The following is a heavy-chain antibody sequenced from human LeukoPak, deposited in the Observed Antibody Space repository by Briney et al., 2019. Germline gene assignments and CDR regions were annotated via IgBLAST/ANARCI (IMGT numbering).Heavy chain of an antibody. D-gene: IGHD4-17*01. V-gene: IGHV1-18*01. CDR1: GYTFTNHG. CDR3: ATEGGWQPTDYGDSVY. Sequence: ASVKVSCKASGYTFTNHGITWVRQAPGQGLEWMGWISPYNGNTNYAQKFQGRVTLTTDTSTSTAYMDLRSLRSDDTAVYYCATEGGWQPTDYGDSVYWGQGTLVTVSS. J-gene: IGHJ4*02. CDR2: ISPYNGNT.